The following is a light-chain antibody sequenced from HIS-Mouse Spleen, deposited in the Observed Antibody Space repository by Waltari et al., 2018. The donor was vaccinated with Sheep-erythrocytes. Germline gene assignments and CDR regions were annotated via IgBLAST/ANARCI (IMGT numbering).Light chain of an antibody. CDR2: DDS. Sequence: SYVLTQPPSVSVAPGQPARITCGGNNIGSKSVHWYQQKPGQAPVLVVYDDSDRPSGIHGRLSGSNSGNTASLTISRVEAGDEADYYCHVWDSSSDHPYVFGTGTKVTVL. J-gene: IGLJ1*01. V-gene: IGLV3-21*02. CDR3: HVWDSSSDHPYV. CDR1: NIGSKS.